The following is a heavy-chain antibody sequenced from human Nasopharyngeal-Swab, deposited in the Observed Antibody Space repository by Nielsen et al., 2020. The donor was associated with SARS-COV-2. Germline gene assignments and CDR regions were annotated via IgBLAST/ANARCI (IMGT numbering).Heavy chain of an antibody. CDR3: AKGSWGFDI. V-gene: IGHV3-74*01. D-gene: IGHD2-15*01. CDR2: IDGDGRST. CDR1: GFTFSQYW. J-gene: IGHJ3*02. Sequence: GESLKISCAAPGFTFSQYWMHWVRQAPGKGLVWVSRIDGDGRSTNYADFAKGRFTISRDNAKNTLHLQMNSLRAEDMAVYYCAKGSWGFDIWGQGTMVTVSS.